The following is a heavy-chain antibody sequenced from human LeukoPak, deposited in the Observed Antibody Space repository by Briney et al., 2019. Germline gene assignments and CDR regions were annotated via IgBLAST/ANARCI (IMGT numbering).Heavy chain of an antibody. J-gene: IGHJ4*02. CDR3: ARRVVVPAAPYYFDY. CDR1: GFTFRSHS. D-gene: IGHD2-2*01. V-gene: IGHV3-74*01. CDR2: INSDGSST. Sequence: GGSLRLSCAASGFTFRSHSMNWVRQAPGKGLVWVSRINSDGSSTSYADSVKGRSTISRDNAKNTLYLQMNSLRAEDTAVYYCARRVVVPAAPYYFDYWGQGTLVTVSS.